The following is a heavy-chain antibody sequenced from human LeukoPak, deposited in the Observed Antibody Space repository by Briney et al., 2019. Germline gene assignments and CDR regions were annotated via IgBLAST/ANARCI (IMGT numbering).Heavy chain of an antibody. V-gene: IGHV3-30-3*01. CDR3: AKGSPLWS. D-gene: IGHD1-1*01. CDR2: ISYDGSNK. CDR1: GFTFSSYA. Sequence: PGGSLRLSCAASGFTFSSYAMHWVRQAPGKGLEWVAVISYDGSNKYYADSVKGRFTISRDNSKNTLYLQMNSLRAEDTAVYYCAKGSPLWSWGQGTLVTVSS. J-gene: IGHJ4*02.